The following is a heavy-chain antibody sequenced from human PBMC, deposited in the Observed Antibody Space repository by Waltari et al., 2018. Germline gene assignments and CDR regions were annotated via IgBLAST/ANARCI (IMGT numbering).Heavy chain of an antibody. D-gene: IGHD3-22*01. CDR2: IIPIFGTA. V-gene: IGHV1-69*05. J-gene: IGHJ4*02. CDR1: GGPFSSYA. CDR3: ASDYDSSGYYYHY. Sequence: QVQLVQSGAEVKKPGSSVKVSCKASGGPFSSYAISWVRQAPGQGLEWMGGIIPIFGTANYAQKFQGRVTITTDESTSTAYMELSSLRSEDTAVYYCASDYDSSGYYYHYWGQGTLVTVSS.